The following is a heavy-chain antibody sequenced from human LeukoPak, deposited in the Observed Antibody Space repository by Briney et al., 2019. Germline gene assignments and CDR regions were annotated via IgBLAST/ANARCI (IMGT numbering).Heavy chain of an antibody. Sequence: SETLSLTCTVSGGSISSYYWSWIRQPPGKGLEWIGYIYYSGSTNYNPSLKSRVTISVDTSKNQFSLKLSSVTAADTAVYYCARTGYCSSTGCYTASRPYYYYYMDVWGKGTTVTVSS. J-gene: IGHJ6*03. CDR2: IYYSGST. CDR3: ARTGYCSSTGCYTASRPYYYYYMDV. V-gene: IGHV4-59*01. CDR1: GGSISSYY. D-gene: IGHD2-2*02.